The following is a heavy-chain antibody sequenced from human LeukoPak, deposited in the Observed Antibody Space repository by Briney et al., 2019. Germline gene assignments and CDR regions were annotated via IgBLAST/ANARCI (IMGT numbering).Heavy chain of an antibody. J-gene: IGHJ4*02. V-gene: IGHV1-2*06. CDR2: INPNNGGS. CDR1: GYTFTGYY. D-gene: IGHD1-7*01. Sequence: ASVRVSCKASGYTFTGYYVHWVRQAPGQVLEWMGRINPNNGGSDYAQKFQGRVTMTRDTSITTAYMDLSRLTSDDTAVYYCARGPSGAGTTVYWGQGTLVTVSS. CDR3: ARGPSGAGTTVY.